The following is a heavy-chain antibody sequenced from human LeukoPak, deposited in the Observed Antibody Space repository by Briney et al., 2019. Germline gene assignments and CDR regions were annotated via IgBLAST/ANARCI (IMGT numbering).Heavy chain of an antibody. V-gene: IGHV1-18*01. D-gene: IGHD1-26*01. J-gene: IGHJ4*02. CDR1: GYTFTNYG. CDR3: ARGVGLLPYYFDY. Sequence: ASVKVSCKASGYTFTNYGISWVRQAPGQGLEWMGWITPYNGNTDYAQELQGRVTMTTDTSTSTAYMDLRSLRSDDTAVYFCARGVGLLPYYFDYWGQGTLLTVST. CDR2: ITPYNGNT.